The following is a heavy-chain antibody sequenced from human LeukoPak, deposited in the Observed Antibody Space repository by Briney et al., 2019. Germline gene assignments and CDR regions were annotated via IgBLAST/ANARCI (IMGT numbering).Heavy chain of an antibody. D-gene: IGHD5-18*01. CDR3: AKWGDTAMVYYYYYGMDV. J-gene: IGHJ6*04. Sequence: GGSLRLSCAASGFTFSSYAMSWVRQAPGKGLEWVSAISGSGGSTYYAHSVKGRFTISRDNSKNTLYLQMNSLRAEDTAVYYCAKWGDTAMVYYYYYGMDVRGKGTTVTVSS. CDR1: GFTFSSYA. V-gene: IGHV3-23*01. CDR2: ISGSGGST.